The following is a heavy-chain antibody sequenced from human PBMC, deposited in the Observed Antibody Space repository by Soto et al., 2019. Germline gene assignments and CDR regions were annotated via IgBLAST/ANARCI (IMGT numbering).Heavy chain of an antibody. CDR3: ARSSYYYNSSGYPRYYYGMDV. CDR2: ISYDGSNK. J-gene: IGHJ6*02. Sequence: GGSLRLSCAASGFTFSSYAMHWVRQAPGKGLEWVAVISYDGSNKYYADSVKGRFTISRDNSKNTLYLQMNSLRAEDTAVYYCARSSYYYNSSGYPRYYYGMDVWGQGTTVTVSS. CDR1: GFTFSSYA. V-gene: IGHV3-30*14. D-gene: IGHD3-22*01.